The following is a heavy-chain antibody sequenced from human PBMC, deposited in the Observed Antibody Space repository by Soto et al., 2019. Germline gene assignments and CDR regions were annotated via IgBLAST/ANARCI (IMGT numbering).Heavy chain of an antibody. V-gene: IGHV2-5*02. CDR2: IYWDDDK. CDR3: AHRVLCTVFGLVTTTAIYFDF. D-gene: IGHD3-3*01. Sequence: QITLKESGPTVVKPTETLTLTCTFSGFSLTTSGVGVGWVRQSPRKAPEWLALIYWDDDKRYSTSLKSRLTITKDSSKNQVVLTMANVDPADTATYYCAHRVLCTVFGLVTTTAIYFDFWGQGTPVVVSS. J-gene: IGHJ4*02. CDR1: GFSLTTSGVG.